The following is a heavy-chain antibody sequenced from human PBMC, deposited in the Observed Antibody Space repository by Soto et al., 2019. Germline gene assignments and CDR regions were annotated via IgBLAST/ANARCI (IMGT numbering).Heavy chain of an antibody. Sequence: GGSLRLSCTASGFTFGDYVMSWFRQAPGKGLEWVGFIRSKAYGGTTYYAASVKGRFTISRDDSKSIAYLQMNSLKTEDTAVYYCTRDGYYYDSSGYYYASDDWGQGTLVTVSS. CDR3: TRDGYYYDSSGYYYASDD. CDR1: GFTFGDYV. J-gene: IGHJ4*02. D-gene: IGHD3-22*01. V-gene: IGHV3-49*03. CDR2: IRSKAYGGTT.